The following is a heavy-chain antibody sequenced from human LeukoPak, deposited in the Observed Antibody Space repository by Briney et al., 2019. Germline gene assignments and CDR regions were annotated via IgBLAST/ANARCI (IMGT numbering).Heavy chain of an antibody. CDR2: ISTSGSVT. Sequence: GGSLRLSCGASGFTFSDSFMSWIRQPPGKGLEWLSHISTSGSVTDYADSVKGRFTISRDNAKKLVYLELKSLRAEDTALYYCVREDSRGAFDIWGQGTMVIVSS. J-gene: IGHJ3*02. D-gene: IGHD2-15*01. CDR1: GFTFSDSF. CDR3: VREDSRGAFDI. V-gene: IGHV3-11*04.